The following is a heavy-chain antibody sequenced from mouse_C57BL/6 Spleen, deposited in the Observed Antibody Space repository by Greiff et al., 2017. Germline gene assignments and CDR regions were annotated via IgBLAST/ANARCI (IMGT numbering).Heavy chain of an antibody. J-gene: IGHJ3*01. V-gene: IGHV1-82*01. CDR2: IYPGDGDT. D-gene: IGHD1-1*01. Sequence: VKLQESGPELVKPGASVKISCKASGYAFSSSWMNWVKQRPGKGLEWIGRIYPGDGDTNYNGKFKGKATLTADKSSSTAYMQLSSLTSEDSAVYFCARSSYYGSSYEAWFAYWGQGTLVTVSA. CDR1: GYAFSSSW. CDR3: ARSSYYGSSYEAWFAY.